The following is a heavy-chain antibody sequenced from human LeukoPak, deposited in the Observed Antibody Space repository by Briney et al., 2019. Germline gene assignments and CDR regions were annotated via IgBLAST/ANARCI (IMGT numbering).Heavy chain of an antibody. V-gene: IGHV3-48*02. CDR2: ITADSGTT. CDR3: ASRDYFDY. CDR1: GFTFSTKS. Sequence: GGSLRLSCAVSGFTFSTKSMNWVRQAPGKGLEWVSYITADSGTTYYADSVKGRFTISRDNAKNSLYLQMNSLRDEDTAVYYCASRDYFDYWGREPWSPSPQ. J-gene: IGHJ4*02.